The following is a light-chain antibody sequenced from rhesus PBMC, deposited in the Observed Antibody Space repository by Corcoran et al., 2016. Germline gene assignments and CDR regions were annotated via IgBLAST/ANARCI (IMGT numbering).Light chain of an antibody. CDR1: QSLLYSPNNKNY. V-gene: IGKV4-1*01. CDR2: GAS. Sequence: DIVMTQSPDPLAVSLGERVTINCKSSQSLLYSPNNKNYLAWYQQKPVPAPKLPLYGASTREYGVPNRFSGRGSGTDFTLTISGLQAECVACYYCQQYCSSPRTFGGGPKVEIK. J-gene: IGKJ4*01. CDR3: QQYCSSPRT.